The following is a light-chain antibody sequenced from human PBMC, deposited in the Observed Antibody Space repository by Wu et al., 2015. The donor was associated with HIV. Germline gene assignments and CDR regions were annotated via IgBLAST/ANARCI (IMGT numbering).Light chain of an antibody. V-gene: IGKV3-15*01. J-gene: IGKJ1*01. CDR2: GAS. CDR1: QSLSIN. CDR3: HQRTTWPRT. Sequence: PGERATLSCRASQSLSINVAWYQQRPGQAPRLLIYGASTRATGTPARFSGSGSGTEFTLTISNMQSEDFAVYYCHQRTTWPRTFGQGTKVEVK.